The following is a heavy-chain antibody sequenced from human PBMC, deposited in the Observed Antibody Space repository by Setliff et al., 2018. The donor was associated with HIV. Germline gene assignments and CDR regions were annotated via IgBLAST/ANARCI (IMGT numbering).Heavy chain of an antibody. J-gene: IGHJ3*01. V-gene: IGHV1-69*06. Sequence: SVKVSCKASGGTFSSYGISWVRQAPGQGLEWMGRIIPVYGTTNYAQKFQGRVTITADKSTSTAYKELSSLRSEDTAVYYCARYESSGHDAFDLWGQGTMVTVSS. CDR1: GGTFSSYG. CDR3: ARYESSGHDAFDL. D-gene: IGHD3-22*01. CDR2: IIPVYGTT.